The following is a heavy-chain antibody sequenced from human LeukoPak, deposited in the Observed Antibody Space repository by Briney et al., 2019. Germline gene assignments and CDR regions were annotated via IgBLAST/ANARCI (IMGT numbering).Heavy chain of an antibody. CDR1: GYTFTGYY. CDR3: AREELGYCSGGSCYLSAFDI. D-gene: IGHD2-15*01. Sequence: ASVTVSCKASGYTFTGYYMHWVRQAPGQGLEWMGWINPNSGGTNYAQKFQGRVTMTRDTSISTAYMELSRLRSDDTAVYYCAREELGYCSGGSCYLSAFDIWGQGTMVTVSS. V-gene: IGHV1-2*02. J-gene: IGHJ3*02. CDR2: INPNSGGT.